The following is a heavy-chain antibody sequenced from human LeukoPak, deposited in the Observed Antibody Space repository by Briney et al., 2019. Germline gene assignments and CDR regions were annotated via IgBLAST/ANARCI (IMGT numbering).Heavy chain of an antibody. V-gene: IGHV3-9*01. J-gene: IGHJ4*02. CDR1: GFTFDDYA. Sequence: GGSLRLSCAASGFTFDDYAMHWVRQAPGKGLEWVSGISWNSGSIGYADSVKGRFTISRDNAKNTLYLQMNSLRAEDTAVYYCARDDSSGGDLLDYWGQGTLVTVSS. CDR2: ISWNSGSI. D-gene: IGHD2-21*02. CDR3: ARDDSSGGDLLDY.